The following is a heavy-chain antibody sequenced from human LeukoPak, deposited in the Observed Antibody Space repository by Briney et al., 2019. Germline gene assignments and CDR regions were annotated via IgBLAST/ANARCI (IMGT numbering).Heavy chain of an antibody. J-gene: IGHJ4*02. CDR1: GGSISSYY. CDR2: IYYSGST. D-gene: IGHD6-13*01. CDR3: ARLGQLVLFDY. V-gene: IGHV4-59*01. Sequence: TSETLSLTCTVSGGSISSYYWSWIRQPPGKGLEWIGYIYYSGSTNYNPSLNSRVTISVDTSKNQFSLKLSSVTAADTAVYYWARLGQLVLFDYWGQGTLVTVSS.